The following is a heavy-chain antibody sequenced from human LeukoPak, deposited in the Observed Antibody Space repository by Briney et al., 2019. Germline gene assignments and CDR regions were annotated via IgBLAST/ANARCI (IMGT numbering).Heavy chain of an antibody. D-gene: IGHD3-22*01. J-gene: IGHJ3*02. CDR1: GYTLTELS. CDR2: FDPEDGET. CDR3: ARGGTNRWWYGGSTYYYDSSGYVDAFDI. Sequence: ASVKVSCKVSGYTLTELSMHWVRQAPGKGLEWMGGFDPEDGETIYAQKFQGRVTMTEDTSTDTAYMELSSLRSEDTAVYYCARGGTNRWWYGGSTYYYDSSGYVDAFDIWGQGTMVTVSS. V-gene: IGHV1-24*01.